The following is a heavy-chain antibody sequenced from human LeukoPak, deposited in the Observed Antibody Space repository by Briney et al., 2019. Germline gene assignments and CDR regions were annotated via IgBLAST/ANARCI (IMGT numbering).Heavy chain of an antibody. J-gene: IGHJ4*02. Sequence: KPSETLSLTCTVSGASISSYYWSWIRQPPGKGPEWIGYIYYSGSTNYNPSLKSRVTISVDTSKNQFSLKLSSVTAADTVVYYCAREGGGSSWYAYWGQGTLVTVSS. V-gene: IGHV4-59*01. CDR2: IYYSGST. D-gene: IGHD6-13*01. CDR1: GASISSYY. CDR3: AREGGGSSWYAY.